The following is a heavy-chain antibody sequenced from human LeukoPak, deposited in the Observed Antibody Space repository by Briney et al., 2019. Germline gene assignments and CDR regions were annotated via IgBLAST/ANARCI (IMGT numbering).Heavy chain of an antibody. CDR3: ARDQEGFDY. V-gene: IGHV1-46*01. CDR2: IYPRDGST. J-gene: IGHJ4*02. CDR1: GYTFTNNY. Sequence: GASVKVSCKASGYTFTNNYLHWVRQVPGQGLEWMGMIYPRDGSTSYAQNFQGRVTVTRDTSTTTVHMELSGLRSEDTAVYYCARDQEGFDYWGQGTLVTVSS.